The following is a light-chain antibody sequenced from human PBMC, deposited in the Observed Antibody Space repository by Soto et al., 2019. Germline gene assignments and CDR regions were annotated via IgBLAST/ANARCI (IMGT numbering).Light chain of an antibody. Sequence: EVVLTQSPATLSLSPGLRSTLSCMASQSVSSNYLALYQQKPGQAPRLLIYGASSRATGIPDRFSGSGSGTDFTLTISRLEPEDFAVYYCQQYGSSPRTFGQGTKVDNK. V-gene: IGKV3-20*01. CDR3: QQYGSSPRT. CDR1: QSVSSNY. CDR2: GAS. J-gene: IGKJ1*01.